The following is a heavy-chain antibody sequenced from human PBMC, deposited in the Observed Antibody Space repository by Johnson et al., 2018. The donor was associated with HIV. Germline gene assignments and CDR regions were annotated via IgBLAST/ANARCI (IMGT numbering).Heavy chain of an antibody. V-gene: IGHV3-30-3*01. CDR1: GFTFSSYA. CDR2: ISYDGSNK. Sequence: VQLVESGGGLVQSGGSLRLSCAASGFTFSSYAMHWVRQAPGKGLEWVAVISYDGSNKYYADSVKGRFTISRDNSKNTLYLQMNSLRAEDTAVYYCAKDRGLLDAFDIWGQGTMVTVSS. CDR3: AKDRGLLDAFDI. J-gene: IGHJ3*02.